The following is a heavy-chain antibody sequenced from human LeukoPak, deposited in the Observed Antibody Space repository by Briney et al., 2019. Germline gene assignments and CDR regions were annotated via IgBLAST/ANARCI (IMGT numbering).Heavy chain of an antibody. V-gene: IGHV4-34*01. CDR2: INHSGST. CDR3: ASHDSSSSNAIDF. J-gene: IGHJ4*02. D-gene: IGHD3-22*01. Sequence: SETLSLTCAVYGVSFSDYYWSWIRQPPGKGLEWIGEINHSGSTNYNPSLKSRVTLSVDTSKNQFSLKLSSVTAADTAVYYCASHDSSSSNAIDFWGQGTLVTVSS. CDR1: GVSFSDYY.